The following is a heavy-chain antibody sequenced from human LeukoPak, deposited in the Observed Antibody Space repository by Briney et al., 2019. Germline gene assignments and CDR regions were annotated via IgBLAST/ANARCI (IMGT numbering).Heavy chain of an antibody. CDR3: AELGITMIGGV. Sequence: GGSLRLSCAASGFTFSSYSMNWVRQAPGKGLEWVSSISSSGSTIYYADSVKGRFTISRDNAKNSLYLQMNSLRAEDTAVYYCAELGITMIGGVWGKGTTVTISS. V-gene: IGHV3-48*04. CDR1: GFTFSSYS. D-gene: IGHD3-10*02. J-gene: IGHJ6*04. CDR2: ISSSGSTI.